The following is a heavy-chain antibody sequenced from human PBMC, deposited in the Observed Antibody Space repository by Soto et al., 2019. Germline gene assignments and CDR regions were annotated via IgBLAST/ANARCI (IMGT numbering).Heavy chain of an antibody. CDR2: IIPIFGTA. CDR3: ARGKGRYSSGWYPFDY. Sequence: SVKVSCKASGGTFSSYAISWVRQAPGQGLEWMGGIIPIFGTANYAQKFQGRVTITADESTSTAYMELSSLGSEDTAVYYCARGKGRYSSGWYPFDYWGQGTLVTVSS. J-gene: IGHJ4*02. D-gene: IGHD6-19*01. CDR1: GGTFSSYA. V-gene: IGHV1-69*13.